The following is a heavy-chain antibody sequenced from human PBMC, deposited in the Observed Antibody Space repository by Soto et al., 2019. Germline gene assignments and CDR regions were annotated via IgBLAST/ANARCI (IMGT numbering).Heavy chain of an antibody. D-gene: IGHD6-19*01. CDR2: INHSGST. J-gene: IGHJ4*02. CDR1: GGSFSGYY. CDR3: ASPGYSSGWAFDY. V-gene: IGHV4-34*01. Sequence: QVQLQQWGAGLLKPSETLSLTCAVYGGSFSGYYWSWIRQPPGKGLEWIGEINHSGSTNYNPSLTSRVTISVDRSKNQFSLKLSSVTAADTAVYYCASPGYSSGWAFDYWGQGTLVTVSS.